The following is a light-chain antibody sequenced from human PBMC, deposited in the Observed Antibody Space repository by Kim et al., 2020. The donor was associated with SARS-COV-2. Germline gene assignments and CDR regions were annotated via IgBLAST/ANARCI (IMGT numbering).Light chain of an antibody. CDR3: QQGYST. J-gene: IGKJ2*01. CDR2: AAS. CDR1: QNISSY. V-gene: IGKV1-39*01. Sequence: IQMTQSPSSLSASVGDRVTITCRASQNISSYLNWYQQKPGKAPGLLIYAASTLRTGVPSRFSGSGSGTDFTLTISSLQPEDFATYYCQQGYSTFGQGTKLEIK.